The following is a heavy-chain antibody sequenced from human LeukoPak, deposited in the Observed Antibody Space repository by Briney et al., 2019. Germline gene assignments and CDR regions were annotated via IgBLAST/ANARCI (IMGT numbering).Heavy chain of an antibody. J-gene: IGHJ4*02. D-gene: IGHD6-6*01. CDR1: GFTFSSYA. CDR3: AKGKVAIAPRLYFDY. Sequence: AGGSLRLSCAASGFTFSSYAMHWVRQAPGKGLEWVAVISYDGSNKYYADSVKARFTISRDNSKNTLYLQMNSLRAEDTAVYYCAKGKVAIAPRLYFDYWGQGTLVTVSS. V-gene: IGHV3-30*04. CDR2: ISYDGSNK.